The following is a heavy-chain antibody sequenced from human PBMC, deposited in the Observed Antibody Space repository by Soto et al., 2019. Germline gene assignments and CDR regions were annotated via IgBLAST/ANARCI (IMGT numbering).Heavy chain of an antibody. D-gene: IGHD4-17*01. CDR1: GGSFSGYY. Sequence: SETLSLTCAVYGGSFSGYYWSWIRQPPGKGLEWIGEINHSGSTNYNPSLKSRVTISVDTSKNQFSLKLSSVTAADTAVYYCARGIYGDYYYYYYMDVWGKGTKVTVSS. CDR3: ARGIYGDYYYYYYMDV. V-gene: IGHV4-34*01. CDR2: INHSGST. J-gene: IGHJ6*03.